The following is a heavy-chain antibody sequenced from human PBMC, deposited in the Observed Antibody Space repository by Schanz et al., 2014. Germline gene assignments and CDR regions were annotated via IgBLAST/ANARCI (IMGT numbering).Heavy chain of an antibody. CDR1: GFAFSVYG. V-gene: IGHV3-NL1*01. CDR2: ISGSGGST. CDR3: ASDRGYCSGGSCLTFDY. J-gene: IGHJ4*02. D-gene: IGHD2-15*01. Sequence: QVQMVESGGGVVQPGRSLRLSCAASGFAFSVYGMHWVRQAPGKGLEWVSAISGSGGSTYYADSVKGRFTISRDNSKNTLYLQMNSLRAEDTAVYYCASDRGYCSGGSCLTFDYWGQGTLVTVSS.